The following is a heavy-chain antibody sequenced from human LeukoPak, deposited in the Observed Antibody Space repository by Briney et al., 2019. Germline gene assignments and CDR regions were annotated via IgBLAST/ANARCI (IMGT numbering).Heavy chain of an antibody. D-gene: IGHD5-18*01. CDR3: ARVGRKWLQLGWFDP. CDR1: GYTFTGYY. V-gene: IGHV1-2*02. CDR2: INPNSGGT. Sequence: ASVKVSCKASGYTFTGYYMHWVRQAPGQGLEWMGWINPNSGGTNYAQKLQGRVTMTRDTSISTAYMELSRLRSDDMAVYYCARVGRKWLQLGWFDPWGQGTLVTVSS. J-gene: IGHJ5*02.